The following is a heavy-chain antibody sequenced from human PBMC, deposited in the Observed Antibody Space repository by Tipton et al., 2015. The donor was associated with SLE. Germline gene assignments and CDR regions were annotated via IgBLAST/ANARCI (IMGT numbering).Heavy chain of an antibody. D-gene: IGHD3-22*01. V-gene: IGHV4-39*07. Sequence: TLSLTCTVSGGSISSSSYYWGWIRQPPGEGLEWIGSIYYSGSTYYNPSLKSRVTISVDTSKNQISLKLSSVTAADTAVYYCAREGTYYYDSSGSGWFDPWGQGTLVTVSS. CDR1: GGSISSSSYY. J-gene: IGHJ5*02. CDR3: AREGTYYYDSSGSGWFDP. CDR2: IYYSGST.